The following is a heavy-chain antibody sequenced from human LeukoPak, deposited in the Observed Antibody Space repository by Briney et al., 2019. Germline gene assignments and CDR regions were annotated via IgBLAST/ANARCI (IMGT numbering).Heavy chain of an antibody. Sequence: SETLSLTCTVSGGSISSYYWSWIRQPPGKGLEWIGYIYYSGSTNYNPSLKSRVTISVDTSKNQFSLELSSVTAADTAVYYCARDFLRYCSGGSCYSGRWFDPWGQGTLVTVSS. V-gene: IGHV4-59*01. CDR1: GGSISSYY. CDR3: ARDFLRYCSGGSCYSGRWFDP. J-gene: IGHJ5*02. D-gene: IGHD2-15*01. CDR2: IYYSGST.